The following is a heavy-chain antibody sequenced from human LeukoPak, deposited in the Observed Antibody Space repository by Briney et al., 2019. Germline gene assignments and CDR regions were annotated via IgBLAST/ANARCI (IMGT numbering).Heavy chain of an antibody. CDR2: ISAYNGKT. J-gene: IGHJ4*02. V-gene: IGHV1-18*04. CDR1: GYTFTSYD. Sequence: GASVKVSCKASGYTFTSYDISWVRQAPGQGLEWMGWISAYNGKTKYAQKFQGRVTMTTDTSTSTAYMELRSLRSDDTAVYYCARLVTRGWYVPDYWGQGTLVTVSS. D-gene: IGHD6-19*01. CDR3: ARLVTRGWYVPDY.